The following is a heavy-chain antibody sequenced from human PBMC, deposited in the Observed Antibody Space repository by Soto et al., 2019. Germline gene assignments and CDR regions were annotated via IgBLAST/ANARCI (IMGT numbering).Heavy chain of an antibody. Sequence: ASGKVSCKASGYTFTSYGISWVRQAPGQGLEWMGWISAYNGNTNYAQKLQGRVTMTTDTSTSTAYMELRSLRSDDTAVYYCARGDSSSWYYNWFDPWGQGTLVTVSS. CDR1: GYTFTSYG. J-gene: IGHJ5*02. CDR2: ISAYNGNT. V-gene: IGHV1-18*04. CDR3: ARGDSSSWYYNWFDP. D-gene: IGHD6-13*01.